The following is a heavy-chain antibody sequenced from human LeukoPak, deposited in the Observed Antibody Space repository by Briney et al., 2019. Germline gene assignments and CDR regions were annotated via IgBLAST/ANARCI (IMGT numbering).Heavy chain of an antibody. Sequence: GGSLRLSCAASGFTFSSYAMSWVRQAPGKGLEWVSYITWNGDTTAYADSVKGRFTISRDNAKNSLYLQMNSLRVEDTAFYYCARSSTTVTTRFFDLWGRGTLVTVSS. CDR1: GFTFSSYA. CDR3: ARSSTTVTTRFFDL. CDR2: ITWNGDTT. V-gene: IGHV3-20*04. J-gene: IGHJ2*01. D-gene: IGHD4-17*01.